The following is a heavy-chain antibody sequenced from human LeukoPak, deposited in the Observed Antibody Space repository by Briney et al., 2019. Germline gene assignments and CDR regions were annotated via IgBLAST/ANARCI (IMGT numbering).Heavy chain of an antibody. V-gene: IGHV3-13*01. CDR3: VRGALPGDNWYFDI. CDR1: GFPFSAYD. CDR2: VGSAGDA. Sequence: PGGSLRLSCATSGFPFSAYDMHWVRQAPGKGLDWVSAVGSAGDAYYPGAVKGRFTISRDYATDSLYLQMNSLRAGDTAVYFCVRGALPGDNWYFDIWGRGTLVTVSS. J-gene: IGHJ2*01.